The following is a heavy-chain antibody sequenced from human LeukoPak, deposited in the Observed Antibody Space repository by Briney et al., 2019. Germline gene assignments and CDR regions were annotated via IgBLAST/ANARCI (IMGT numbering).Heavy chain of an antibody. V-gene: IGHV4-34*01. J-gene: IGHJ4*02. CDR3: ARRYYYNLGSFPFDF. D-gene: IGHD3-10*01. CDR2: IHNSGTT. CDR1: GGPFSGYF. Sequence: SETLSLTCAVSGGPFSGYFWSWIRQSSGKGLEWIGEIHNSGTTNYNPSLNSRVTISEDTSKNQFYLNLSSVTAADTAVYYCARRYYYNLGSFPFDFWGQGTLDTVSS.